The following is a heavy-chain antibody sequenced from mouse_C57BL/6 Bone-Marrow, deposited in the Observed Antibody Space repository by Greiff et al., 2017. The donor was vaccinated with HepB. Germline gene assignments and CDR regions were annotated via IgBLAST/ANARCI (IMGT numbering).Heavy chain of an antibody. J-gene: IGHJ1*03. D-gene: IGHD1-1*01. V-gene: IGHV1-59*01. CDR2: IDPSDSYT. CDR1: GYTFTSYW. CDR3: ARSITTVVGYFDV. Sequence: QVQLQQSGAELVRPGTSVKLSCKASGYTFTSYWMHWVKQRPGQGLEWIGVIDPSDSYTNYNQKFKGKATLTVDTSSSTAYMQLSSLTSEDSAVYYCARSITTVVGYFDVWGTGTTVTVSS.